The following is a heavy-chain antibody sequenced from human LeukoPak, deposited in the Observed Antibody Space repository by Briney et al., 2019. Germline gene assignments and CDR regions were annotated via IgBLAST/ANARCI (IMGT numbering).Heavy chain of an antibody. CDR3: AKDESAQYFDL. CDR1: GFTFSSYA. J-gene: IGHJ2*01. D-gene: IGHD3-3*01. V-gene: IGHV3-30-3*01. CDR2: ISYDGSNK. Sequence: HPGRSLRLSCAASGFTFSSYAMHWVRQAPGKGLEWVAVISYDGSNKYYADSVKGRFTISRDNSKNTLYLQMNSLRAEDTAVYYCAKDESAQYFDLWGRGTLVTVSS.